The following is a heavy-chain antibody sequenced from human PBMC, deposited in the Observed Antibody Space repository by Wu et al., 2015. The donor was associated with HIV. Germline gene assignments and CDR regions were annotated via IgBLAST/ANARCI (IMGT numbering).Heavy chain of an antibody. V-gene: IGHV1-2*02. CDR2: INPNSGGT. CDR1: GYTFTGYY. J-gene: IGHJ3*02. CDR3: MRGAQGMPKGAFDI. D-gene: IGHD2-2*01. Sequence: QVQLVQSGAEVKKPGASVKVSCKASGYTFTGYYIHWVRQAPGQGLEWMAWINPNSGGTNYAQMFQGRVTMTRDTSITTAYLELSSLTSDDTAVYYCMRGAQGMPKGAFDIWGQGTLVTVSS.